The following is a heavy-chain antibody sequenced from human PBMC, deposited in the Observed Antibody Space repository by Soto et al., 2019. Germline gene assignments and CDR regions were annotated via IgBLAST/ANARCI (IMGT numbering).Heavy chain of an antibody. Sequence: GGSLRLSCAASGFTFSSYGMHWVRQAPGKGLEWVAVIWYDGSNKYYADSVKGRFTTSRDNSKNTLYLQMNSLRAEDTAVYYCARDQRPIAVRGYFDYWGQGTLVTVSS. V-gene: IGHV3-33*01. J-gene: IGHJ4*02. CDR1: GFTFSSYG. D-gene: IGHD6-19*01. CDR3: ARDQRPIAVRGYFDY. CDR2: IWYDGSNK.